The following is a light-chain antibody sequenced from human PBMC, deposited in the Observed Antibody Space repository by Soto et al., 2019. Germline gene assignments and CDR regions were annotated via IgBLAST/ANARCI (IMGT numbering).Light chain of an antibody. CDR2: GAY. Sequence: VMTQSPATLSVSPGERATLSCWASETVATNLAWYQQKPGQAPRLIISGAYTRAAGISDTFRGSGSGTEFTLTISSLRSEDSAIYYCQQYFEWPPMTCGQGTKVDIK. CDR1: ETVATN. V-gene: IGKV3-15*01. J-gene: IGKJ1*01. CDR3: QQYFEWPPMT.